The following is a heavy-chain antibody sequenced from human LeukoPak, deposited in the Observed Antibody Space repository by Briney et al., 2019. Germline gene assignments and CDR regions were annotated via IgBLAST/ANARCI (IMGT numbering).Heavy chain of an antibody. V-gene: IGHV4-59*11. CDR1: GASISSHY. J-gene: IGHJ4*02. CDR3: ARGEYIYDY. D-gene: IGHD5-18*01. Sequence: SETLSLTCTVSGASISSHYWSWIRQPPGKGLEWIGYIYYSGSTNYNPSLKSRVTISVDTSKNQFSLKLSSVTAADTAIYYCARGEYIYDYWGQGTLVTVSS. CDR2: IYYSGST.